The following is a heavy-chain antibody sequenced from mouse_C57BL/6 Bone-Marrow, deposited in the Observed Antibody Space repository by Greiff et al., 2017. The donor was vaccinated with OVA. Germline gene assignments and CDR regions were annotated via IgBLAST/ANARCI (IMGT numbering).Heavy chain of an antibody. J-gene: IGHJ4*01. CDR3: AREWYDYDEGAMDY. V-gene: IGHV5-12*01. Sequence: EVQVVESGGGLVQPGGSLKLSCAASGFTFSDYYMYWVRQTPEKRLEWVAYICNGGGSTYYPDTVKGRFTITTDKAKNTLYMQMSRLKSEDTAMYYCAREWYDYDEGAMDYWGQGTSVTVSA. D-gene: IGHD2-4*01. CDR1: GFTFSDYY. CDR2: ICNGGGST.